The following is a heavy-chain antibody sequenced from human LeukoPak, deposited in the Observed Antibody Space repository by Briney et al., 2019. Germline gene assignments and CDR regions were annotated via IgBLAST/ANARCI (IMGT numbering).Heavy chain of an antibody. J-gene: IGHJ4*02. CDR2: IYYSGST. CDR1: GGSNSSSSYY. CDR3: ARHFGAADLYYFDY. Sequence: SETLSLTCTVSGGSNSSSSYYWGWIRQPPGKGLEWIGSIYYSGSTYYNPSLKSRVTISVDTSKNQFSLKLSSVTAADTAVYYCARHFGAADLYYFDYWGQGTLVTVSS. D-gene: IGHD6-13*01. V-gene: IGHV4-39*01.